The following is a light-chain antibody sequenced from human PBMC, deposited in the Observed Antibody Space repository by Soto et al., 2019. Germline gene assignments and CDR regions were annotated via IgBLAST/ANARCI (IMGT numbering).Light chain of an antibody. CDR2: DVS. J-gene: IGLJ1*01. CDR1: SSDVGGYNY. CDR3: SSYTSSSF. Sequence: QSALAQPASVSGSPGQSITISCTGTSSDVGGYNYVSWYQQHPGKAPKLMIYDVSNRPSGVSNRFSGSKSGNTASLTISGLQPEDGADYYCSSYTSSSFFGTGTKVTVL. V-gene: IGLV2-14*01.